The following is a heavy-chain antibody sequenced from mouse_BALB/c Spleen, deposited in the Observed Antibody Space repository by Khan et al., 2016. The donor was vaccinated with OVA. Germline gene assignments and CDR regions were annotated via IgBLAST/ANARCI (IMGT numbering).Heavy chain of an antibody. CDR1: GYTFTNYG. J-gene: IGHJ1*01. CDR3: ARSASYWCFDV. D-gene: IGHD6-1*01. CDR2: INTYTGEP. V-gene: IGHV9-3-1*01. Sequence: QVQLKQSGPELKKPGETVKISCKASGYTFTNYGMNWVKQAPGKGLKWMGWINTYTGEPTYADDFKGRFAFSLETSANTAYLQINNLKNEDTATYFCARSASYWCFDVWGAGTTVTVSS.